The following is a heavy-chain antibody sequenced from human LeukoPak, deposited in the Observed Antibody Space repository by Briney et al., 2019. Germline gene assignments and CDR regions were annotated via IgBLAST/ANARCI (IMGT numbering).Heavy chain of an antibody. D-gene: IGHD6-19*01. CDR2: INHSGST. V-gene: IGHV4-34*01. CDR1: GGSFSGYY. CDR3: ARGTGSGWSGKPYMDV. Sequence: SETLSLTCAVYGGSFSGYYWSWIRQPPRKGLEWIGEINHSGSTNYNPSLKSRVAISVDTSKNQFSLKLSSVTAADTAVYYCARGTGSGWSGKPYMDVWGKGTTVTVS. J-gene: IGHJ6*03.